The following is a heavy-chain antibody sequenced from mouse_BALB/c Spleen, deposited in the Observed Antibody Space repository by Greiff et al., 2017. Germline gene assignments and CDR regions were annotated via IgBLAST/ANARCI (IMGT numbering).Heavy chain of an antibody. D-gene: IGHD1-1*01. CDR2: INSNGGST. Sequence: DVMLVESGGGLVQPGGSLKLSCAASGFTFSSYGMSWVRQTPDKRLELVATINSNGGSTYYPDSVKGRFTISRDNAKNTLYLQMSSLKSEDTAMYYCARALYGSSYFDYWGQGTTLTVSS. CDR1: GFTFSSYG. J-gene: IGHJ2*01. V-gene: IGHV5-6-3*01. CDR3: ARALYGSSYFDY.